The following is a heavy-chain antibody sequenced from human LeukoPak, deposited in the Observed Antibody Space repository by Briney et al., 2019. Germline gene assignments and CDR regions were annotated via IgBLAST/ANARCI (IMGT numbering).Heavy chain of an antibody. CDR1: GFTFSDYS. D-gene: IGHD1-26*01. V-gene: IGHV3-21*01. J-gene: IGHJ4*02. CDR3: ARDDRVGALL. CDR2: ISSRSTSI. Sequence: GGSLRLSCAASGFTFSDYSMNWVRQAPGKGLEWVSSISSRSTSIYYADSVKGRFTISRDSAKKLVYLQMNSLRAEDTAVYYCARDDRVGALLWGQGTLVTVSS.